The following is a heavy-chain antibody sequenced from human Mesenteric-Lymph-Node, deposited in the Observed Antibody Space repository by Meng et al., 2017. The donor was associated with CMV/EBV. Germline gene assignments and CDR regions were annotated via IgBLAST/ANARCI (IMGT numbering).Heavy chain of an antibody. V-gene: IGHV4/OR15-8*02. CDR3: AREGYSPSWYGGCWYFDL. CDR1: NIDNW. D-gene: IGHD6-13*01. J-gene: IGHJ2*01. Sequence: NIDNWWSWVRQPPGKALQWIGEIYLSRTPHDNRSHNSRVAIAMDKSTTHLCLKLSYGTAADTAVYYCAREGYSPSWYGGCWYFDLWGRGTLVTVSS. CDR2: IYLSRTP.